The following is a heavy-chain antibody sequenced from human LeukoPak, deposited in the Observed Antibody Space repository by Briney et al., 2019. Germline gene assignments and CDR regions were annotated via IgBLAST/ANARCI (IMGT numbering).Heavy chain of an antibody. V-gene: IGHV4-39*07. Sequence: PSETLSLTCTVSGGSISSSSYYWGWIRQPPGKGLEWIGSIYYSGSTYYNPSLKSRVTISVDTSKNQFSLKLSSVTAADTAVYYCAREYCSSTSCYGYYYYYMDVWGKGTTVTVSS. CDR1: GGSISSSSYY. D-gene: IGHD2-2*01. CDR3: AREYCSSTSCYGYYYYYMDV. CDR2: IYYSGST. J-gene: IGHJ6*03.